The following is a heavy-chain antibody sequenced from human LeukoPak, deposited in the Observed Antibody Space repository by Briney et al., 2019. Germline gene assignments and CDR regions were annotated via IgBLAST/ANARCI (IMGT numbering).Heavy chain of an antibody. J-gene: IGHJ4*02. CDR2: IKEDGSEK. Sequence: TGGSLRLSCAASGFTFDTYWLHWVRQSPGKGLEWVAAIKEDGSEKYYVDSVKGRFTISRDKAKISLHPQMNSLTAEDTAVYYCATDFDWGQGTLVTVSS. V-gene: IGHV3-7*01. CDR3: ATDFD. CDR1: GFTFDTYW.